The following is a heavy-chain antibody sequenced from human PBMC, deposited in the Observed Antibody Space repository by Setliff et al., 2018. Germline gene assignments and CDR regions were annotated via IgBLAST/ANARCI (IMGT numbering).Heavy chain of an antibody. J-gene: IGHJ6*03. CDR2: IYTSWST. CDR3: ARMSGFQYIDV. CDR1: DDSISSRRYY. D-gene: IGHD3-3*01. Sequence: SETLSLTFTVSDDSISSRRYYWGWFRQPAGKELEWVGQIYTSWSTNYNPSLKSRVTISLDTSKNQFSLSLTSVTAADTAAYYCARMSGFQYIDVWGKGTTVTVSS. V-gene: IGHV4-61*09.